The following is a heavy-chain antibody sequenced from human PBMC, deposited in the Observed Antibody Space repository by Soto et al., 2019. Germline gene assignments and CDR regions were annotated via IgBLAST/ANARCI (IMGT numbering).Heavy chain of an antibody. CDR3: ARDHKGYSYGYVGNYYYGMDV. CDR1: GGSISSYY. D-gene: IGHD5-18*01. V-gene: IGHV4-59*01. CDR2: IYYSGST. J-gene: IGHJ6*02. Sequence: ASETLSLTCTVSGGSISSYYWSWIRQPPGKGLEWIGYIYYSGSTNYNPSLKSRVTISVDTSKNQFSLKLSSVTAADTAVYYCARDHKGYSYGYVGNYYYGMDVWGQGTTVTVSS.